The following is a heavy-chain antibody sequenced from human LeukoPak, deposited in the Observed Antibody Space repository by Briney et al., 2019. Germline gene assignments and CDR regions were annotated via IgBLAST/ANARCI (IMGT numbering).Heavy chain of an antibody. CDR3: ARGKTMVYCGGDCYRFDN. CDR2: INPNSGGT. D-gene: IGHD2-21*02. J-gene: IGHJ4*02. V-gene: IGHV1-2*02. Sequence: EASVKVSCKASGYTFTGYYMHWVRQAPGQGLERMGWINPNSGGTNYAQKFQGRVTMTRDTSISTAYMELSRLLSGDTAVYYCARGKTMVYCGGDCYRFDNWGQGTLVTVSS. CDR1: GYTFTGYY.